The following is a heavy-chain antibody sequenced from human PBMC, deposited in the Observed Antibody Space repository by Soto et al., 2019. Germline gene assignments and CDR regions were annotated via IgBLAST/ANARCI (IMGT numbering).Heavy chain of an antibody. CDR2: IIPIFGTA. Sequence: SVKVSCKASGGTFSSYAISWVRQAPGQGLEWMGGIIPIFGTANYAQKFQGRVTITADESTSTAYMELSSLRSEDTAVYYCARSADGAYCGGDCYWYFDYWRQGTLVTVSS. J-gene: IGHJ4*02. V-gene: IGHV1-69*13. D-gene: IGHD2-21*02. CDR3: ARSADGAYCGGDCYWYFDY. CDR1: GGTFSSYA.